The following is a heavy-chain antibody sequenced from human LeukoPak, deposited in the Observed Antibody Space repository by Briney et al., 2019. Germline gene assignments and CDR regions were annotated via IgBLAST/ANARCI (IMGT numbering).Heavy chain of an antibody. J-gene: IGHJ6*01. CDR2: IIPIFGTA. CDR3: ARAALPASYCSGGSCPSYYGMAL. CDR1: GGTFSSYA. V-gene: IGHV1-69*13. D-gene: IGHD2-15*01. Sequence: SVTVSFKASGGTFSSYAISWVRQAPGQGLEWMGGIIPIFGTANYAQKFQGRVTITADESTSTAYMELSSLRSEDTAVYYCARAALPASYCSGGSCPSYYGMALWGQGPTVTVSS.